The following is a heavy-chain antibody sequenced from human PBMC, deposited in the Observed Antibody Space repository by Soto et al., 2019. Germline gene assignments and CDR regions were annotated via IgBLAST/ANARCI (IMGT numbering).Heavy chain of an antibody. V-gene: IGHV4-59*01. CDR3: AINRGGSFYFDY. D-gene: IGHD3-10*01. J-gene: IGHJ4*02. Sequence: PSETLSLTCTVSGGSISSYYWSWIRQPPGKGLEWIGYIYYSGSTNYNPSLKSRVTISVDTSKNQFSLKLSSVTAADTAVYYCAINRGGSFYFDYWGKGTLVTVSS. CDR1: GGSISSYY. CDR2: IYYSGST.